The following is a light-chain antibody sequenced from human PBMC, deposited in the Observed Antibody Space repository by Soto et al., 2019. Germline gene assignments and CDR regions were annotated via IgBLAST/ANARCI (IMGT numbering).Light chain of an antibody. CDR3: QQYGGSSWT. J-gene: IGKJ1*01. CDR2: STS. Sequence: EIVLTQSPDTLSLSPGERATLSCRASQSISISYLAWYQQQPGQAPRLLIYSTSTRATGIPDRFSGSGSGTDFTLTISNLEPGDFAVYYCQQYGGSSWTFGQGTKVDI. CDR1: QSISISY. V-gene: IGKV3-20*01.